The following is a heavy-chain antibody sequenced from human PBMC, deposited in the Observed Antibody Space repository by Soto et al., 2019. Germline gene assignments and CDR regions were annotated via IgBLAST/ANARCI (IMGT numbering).Heavy chain of an antibody. CDR2: IKYNGDS. J-gene: IGHJ6*02. D-gene: IGHD3-10*01. CDR3: ARHGFGSLHGLVDV. Sequence: QVQLQESGPGLVKPSETLSLTCTVSGGSITNYYCSWFRQPPGKGLEWIGYIKYNGDSAYNPSLTRRVPMSMDASKTQFPLMLESVTATDTAVYYCARHGFGSLHGLVDVWGQGTTVIVSS. CDR1: GGSITNYY. V-gene: IGHV4-59*08.